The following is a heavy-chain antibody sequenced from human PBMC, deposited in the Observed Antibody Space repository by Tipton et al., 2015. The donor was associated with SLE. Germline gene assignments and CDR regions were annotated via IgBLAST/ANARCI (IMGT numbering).Heavy chain of an antibody. V-gene: IGHV3-64*01. J-gene: IGHJ6*03. Sequence: GSLRLSCAASGFTFSTYAMHWVRQAPGKGLEYVSAINNNGDSTYYANSVKGRFTISRDNSKNTLYLQMGSLRAEDMGVYYCARAHGGFYSMDVWGKGTTVTVSS. CDR1: GFTFSTYA. D-gene: IGHD3-16*01. CDR3: ARAHGGFYSMDV. CDR2: INNNGDST.